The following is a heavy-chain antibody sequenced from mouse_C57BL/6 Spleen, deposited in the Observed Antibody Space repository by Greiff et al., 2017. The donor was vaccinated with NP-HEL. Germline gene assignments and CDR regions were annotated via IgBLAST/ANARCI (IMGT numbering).Heavy chain of an antibody. V-gene: IGHV2-5*01. Sequence: QVQLKESGPGLVQPSQSLSITCTVSGFSLTSYGVHWVRQSPGKGLEWLGVIWRGGSTDYNAAFMSRLSITKDNSKSQVFFKMNSLQADDTAIYYCAKNSYDYDEYYFDYWGQGTTLTVSS. CDR2: IWRGGST. CDR1: GFSLTSYG. J-gene: IGHJ2*01. D-gene: IGHD2-4*01. CDR3: AKNSYDYDEYYFDY.